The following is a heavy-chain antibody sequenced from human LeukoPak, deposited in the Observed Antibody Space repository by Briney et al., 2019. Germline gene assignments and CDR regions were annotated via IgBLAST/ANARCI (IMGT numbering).Heavy chain of an antibody. CDR2: TTSTGRTT. V-gene: IGHV3-48*03. CDR1: GFSFSTYD. J-gene: IGHJ6*03. CDR3: ARLPDPYYYYYMDV. Sequence: GGSLRLSCAASGFSFSTYDMNWVRQAPGKGLEWVSYTTSTGRTTYYADSVKGRFTISRDNAKHSLYLQMNSLRVEDTAVYYCARLPDPYYYYYMDVWGKGTTVTASS.